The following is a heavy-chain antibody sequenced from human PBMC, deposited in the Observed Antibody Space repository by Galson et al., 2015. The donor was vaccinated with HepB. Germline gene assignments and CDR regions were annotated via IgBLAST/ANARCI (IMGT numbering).Heavy chain of an antibody. CDR2: ISAYNGNA. D-gene: IGHD4-17*01. J-gene: IGHJ4*02. CDR1: GYTFTDFG. Sequence: SVKVSCKASGYTFTDFGISWVRQAPGQGPEWMGWISAYNGNANYAQKFQGRVTITADESTSTAYMELSSLRSEDTAVYYCAASGALRENFDYWGQGTLVTVSS. CDR3: AASGALRENFDY. V-gene: IGHV1-18*04.